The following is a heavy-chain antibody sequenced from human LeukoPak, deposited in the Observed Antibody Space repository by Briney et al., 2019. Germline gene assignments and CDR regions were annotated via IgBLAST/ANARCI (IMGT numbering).Heavy chain of an antibody. CDR1: GGSFSAYY. CDR3: ARRFLWFGELLPDY. D-gene: IGHD3-10*01. CDR2: INHSGST. Sequence: PSETLSLTCAVYGGSFSAYYWSWIRQPPGKGLEWIGEINHSGSTNYNPSLKSRVTISVDTSKNQFSLKLSSVTAADTAVYYCARRFLWFGELLPDYWGQGTLVTVSS. J-gene: IGHJ4*02. V-gene: IGHV4-34*01.